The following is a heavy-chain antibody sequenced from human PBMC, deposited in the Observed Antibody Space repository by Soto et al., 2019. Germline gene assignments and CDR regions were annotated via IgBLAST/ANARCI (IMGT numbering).Heavy chain of an antibody. Sequence: GGSLRLSCAASGFTFSSYAMYWVRQAPGKGLEWVAVISYDGSNKYYADSVKGRFTISRDNSKNTLYLQMNSLRAEDTAVYYCARARGDPETYDAFDIWGQGTMVTVSS. CDR2: ISYDGSNK. J-gene: IGHJ3*02. CDR1: GFTFSSYA. CDR3: ARARGDPETYDAFDI. D-gene: IGHD2-21*02. V-gene: IGHV3-30-3*01.